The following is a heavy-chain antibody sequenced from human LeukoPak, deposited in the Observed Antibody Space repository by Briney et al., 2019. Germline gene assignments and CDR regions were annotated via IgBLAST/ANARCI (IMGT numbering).Heavy chain of an antibody. CDR2: ISSSVSYI. Sequence: GGALRLSCAASGFTFSSYSMNWVRQAPGKGLEGVSSISSSVSYIYYADSVKGRFTISRDNAKNSLYLQMNSLRAEDTAVYYCARLPGPPAAIDYWGQGTLVTVPS. J-gene: IGHJ4*02. CDR3: ARLPGPPAAIDY. V-gene: IGHV3-21*01. D-gene: IGHD6-13*01. CDR1: GFTFSSYS.